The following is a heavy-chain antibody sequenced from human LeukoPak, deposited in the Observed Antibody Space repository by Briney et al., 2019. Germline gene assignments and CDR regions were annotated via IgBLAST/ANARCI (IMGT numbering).Heavy chain of an antibody. Sequence: GESLKISCKGSGYSFTSYWIGWVRQMPGKGLEWMGIIYPGDSDTRYSPSFQGQVTISADKSISTAYLQWSSLKASDTAMYYCARLAREYSSSWPYYFDYWGQGTLVTVSS. J-gene: IGHJ4*02. V-gene: IGHV5-51*01. CDR1: GYSFTSYW. CDR3: ARLAREYSSSWPYYFDY. D-gene: IGHD6-13*01. CDR2: IYPGDSDT.